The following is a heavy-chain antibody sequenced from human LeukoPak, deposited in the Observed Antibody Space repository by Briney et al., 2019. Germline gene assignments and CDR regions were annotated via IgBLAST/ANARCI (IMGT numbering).Heavy chain of an antibody. J-gene: IGHJ4*02. D-gene: IGHD2-8*01. CDR3: ARDIVNGPFVTSLES. V-gene: IGHV3-48*03. Sequence: GGSLRLSCAASGFSLTTYPMNWIRQVPGKGLEWVSHISSDGNTEYYADSVRVRFTMSGDNAKNSLDLHMNSLRTEDTAVYYCARDIVNGPFVTSLESWGQGALVTVSS. CDR2: ISSDGNTE. CDR1: GFSLTTYP.